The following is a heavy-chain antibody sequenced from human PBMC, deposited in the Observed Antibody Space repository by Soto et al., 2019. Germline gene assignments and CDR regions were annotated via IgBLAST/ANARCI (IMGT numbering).Heavy chain of an antibody. CDR2: IYYSGST. Sequence: SETLSLTCTVSGGSISSSSYYWGWIRQPPGKGLEWIGSIYYSGSTYYNPSLKSRVTISVDTSKNQFSLKLSSVTAADTAVYYCARRGIDSSDWYFDYWGQGTLVTVSS. J-gene: IGHJ4*02. V-gene: IGHV4-39*01. D-gene: IGHD3-22*01. CDR1: GGSISSSSYY. CDR3: ARRGIDSSDWYFDY.